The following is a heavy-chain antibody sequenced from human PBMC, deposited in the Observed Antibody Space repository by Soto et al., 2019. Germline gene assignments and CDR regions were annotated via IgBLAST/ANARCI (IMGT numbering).Heavy chain of an antibody. V-gene: IGHV3-30*18. CDR3: AKASTTVTTSFDY. J-gene: IGHJ4*02. Sequence: GESLKISCAASGFTFSSYGMHWVRQAPGKGLEWVAVISYDGSNKYYADSVKGRFTISRDNSKNTLYLQMNSLRAEDTAVYYCAKASTTVTTSFDYWGQGTLVTVSS. D-gene: IGHD4-17*01. CDR1: GFTFSSYG. CDR2: ISYDGSNK.